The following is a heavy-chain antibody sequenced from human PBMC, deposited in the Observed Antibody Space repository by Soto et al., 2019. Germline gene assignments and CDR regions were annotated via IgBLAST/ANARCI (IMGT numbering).Heavy chain of an antibody. V-gene: IGHV4-4*07. J-gene: IGHJ5*02. D-gene: IGHD1-1*01. CDR1: GGSISSYY. Sequence: KPSETLSLTCTVSGGSISSYYWSWIRQPAGKGLEWIGRIYTSGSTNYNPSLKSRVTMSVDTSKNQFSLKLSSVTAADTAVYYCARVNREPDTNWFDPWGQGTLVTVSS. CDR2: IYTSGST. CDR3: ARVNREPDTNWFDP.